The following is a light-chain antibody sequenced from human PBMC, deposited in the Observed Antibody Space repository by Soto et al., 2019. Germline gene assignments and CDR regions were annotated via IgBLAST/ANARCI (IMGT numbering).Light chain of an antibody. J-gene: IGLJ2*01. CDR1: SSNIGAGYD. V-gene: IGLV1-40*01. Sequence: QAVVTQPPSVTGARGQRVTISCTGSSSNIGAGYDVHWYQQLPGTAPKLLIYGNSNRPSGVPDRFSGSKSGTSASLAITGLLAEDDADYYCQSYDSSLSGLLFGGGTKLTVL. CDR2: GNS. CDR3: QSYDSSLSGLL.